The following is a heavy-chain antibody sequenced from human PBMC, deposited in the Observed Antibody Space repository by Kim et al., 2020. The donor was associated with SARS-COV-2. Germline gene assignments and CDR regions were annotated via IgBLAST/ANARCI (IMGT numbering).Heavy chain of an antibody. Sequence: GGSLRLSCAASGFTFSSYAMSWVRQAPGKGLEWVSAISGSGGSTYYADSVKGRFTISRDNSKNTLYLQMNSLRAEDTAVYYCAKGRWSDYYNYYGMDVWGQGTTVTVSS. CDR2: ISGSGGST. CDR1: GFTFSSYA. V-gene: IGHV3-23*01. D-gene: IGHD1-1*01. J-gene: IGHJ6*02. CDR3: AKGRWSDYYNYYGMDV.